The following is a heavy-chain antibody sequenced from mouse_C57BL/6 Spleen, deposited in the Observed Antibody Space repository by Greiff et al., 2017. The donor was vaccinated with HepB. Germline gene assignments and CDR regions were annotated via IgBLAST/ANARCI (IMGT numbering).Heavy chain of an antibody. CDR2: SRNKANDYTT. CDR3: ARDATLGHWYFDV. J-gene: IGHJ1*03. D-gene: IGHD4-1*01. V-gene: IGHV7-1*01. Sequence: EVMLVESGGGLVQSGRSLRLSCATSGFTFSDFYMEWVRQAPGKGLEWIAASRNKANDYTTEYSASVKGRFIVSRDTSQSILYLQMNALRAEDTAIYYCARDATLGHWYFDVWGTGTTVTVSS. CDR1: GFTFSDFY.